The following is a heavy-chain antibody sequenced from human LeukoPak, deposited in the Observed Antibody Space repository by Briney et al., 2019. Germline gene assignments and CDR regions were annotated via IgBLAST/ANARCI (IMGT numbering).Heavy chain of an antibody. CDR3: ARDLKGYCSGGSCRALDY. J-gene: IGHJ4*02. V-gene: IGHV3-23*01. Sequence: PRGSLRLSCAASGFTFSSYAMSWVRQAPGKGLEWVSAISGSGGSTYYADSVKGRFTISRDNSKNTLYLQMNSLRAEDTAVYYCARDLKGYCSGGSCRALDYWGQGTLVTVSS. D-gene: IGHD2-15*01. CDR2: ISGSGGST. CDR1: GFTFSSYA.